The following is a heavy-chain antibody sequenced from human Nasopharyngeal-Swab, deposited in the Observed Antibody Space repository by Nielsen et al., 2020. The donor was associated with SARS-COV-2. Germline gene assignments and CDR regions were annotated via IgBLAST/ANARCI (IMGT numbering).Heavy chain of an antibody. D-gene: IGHD3-22*01. J-gene: IGHJ3*02. CDR1: GFTFSSYD. CDR2: IGTAGDT. Sequence: GGSLRLSCAASGFTFSSYDMHWVRQATGKGLEWVSAIGTAGDTYYPGSVKGRFTISRENAKNSLYLQMNSLRAGDTAVYYCARDRDDYYDTYDAFDIWGQGTMVTVSS. V-gene: IGHV3-13*01. CDR3: ARDRDDYYDTYDAFDI.